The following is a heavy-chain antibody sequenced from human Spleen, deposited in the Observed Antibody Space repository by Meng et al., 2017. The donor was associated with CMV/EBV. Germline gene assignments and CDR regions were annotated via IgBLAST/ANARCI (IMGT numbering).Heavy chain of an antibody. CDR3: AREAFDSGWHFFDN. CDR1: GFTFGGNA. V-gene: IGHV3-30*04. CDR2: ISYDGSFV. J-gene: IGHJ4*02. Sequence: AAAGFTFGGNAGHWVRQAPGKGLEWVAVISYDGSFVYYADAVKGRFTISRDNSRNTLSLRMDSLRAEDTGVYYCAREAFDSGWHFFDNWGQGNLVTVS. D-gene: IGHD6-19*01.